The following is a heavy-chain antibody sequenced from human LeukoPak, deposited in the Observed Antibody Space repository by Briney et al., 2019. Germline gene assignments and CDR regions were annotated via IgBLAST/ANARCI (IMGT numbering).Heavy chain of an antibody. D-gene: IGHD5-18*01. CDR1: GGSFSGYY. V-gene: IGHV4-34*01. Sequence: PSETLSLTCAFYGGSFSGYYWSGIRQPPGKGLEWIGEINQSGSTNYNPSLKSRVTISVDTSKNQFSLKLSSVTAADTAVYYCARGRRIQPYYYFYMDVWGKGTTVTVSS. J-gene: IGHJ6*03. CDR2: INQSGST. CDR3: ARGRRIQPYYYFYMDV.